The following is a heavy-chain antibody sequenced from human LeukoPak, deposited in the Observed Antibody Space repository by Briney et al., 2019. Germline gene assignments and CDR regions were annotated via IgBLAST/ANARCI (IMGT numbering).Heavy chain of an antibody. V-gene: IGHV3-66*01. D-gene: IGHD3-22*01. J-gene: IGHJ3*02. CDR1: GFTVSSNY. CDR3: ARESIYYDSSGYTRNDAFDI. Sequence: GGSLRLSCAASGFTVSSNYMSWVRQAPGKGLEWVSVIYSGGSTYYADSVKGRFTISRDNAKNSLYLQMNSLRAEDTAVYYCARESIYYDSSGYTRNDAFDIWGQGTMVTVSS. CDR2: IYSGGST.